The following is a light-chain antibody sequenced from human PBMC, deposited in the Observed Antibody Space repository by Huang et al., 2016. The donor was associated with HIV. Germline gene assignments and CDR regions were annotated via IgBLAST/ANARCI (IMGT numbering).Light chain of an antibody. CDR3: QQSFNTPPWT. J-gene: IGKJ1*01. CDR1: QSISSY. V-gene: IGKV1-39*01. Sequence: DIQMTQSPSSLSASVGDRVTITCRASQSISSYLNWYQQKPGKAPKLLIYAASSLQSGVPSRFSGSGSGTDFTLTISNLRPEDFATYYCQQSFNTPPWTFGQGTKVEIK. CDR2: AAS.